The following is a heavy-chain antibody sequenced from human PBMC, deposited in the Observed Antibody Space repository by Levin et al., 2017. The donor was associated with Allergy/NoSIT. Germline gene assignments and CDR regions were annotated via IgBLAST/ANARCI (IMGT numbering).Heavy chain of an antibody. CDR3: ARRAEGYCTSISCPTPFDH. CDR2: INGDNGDT. J-gene: IGHJ4*02. V-gene: IGHV1-3*01. D-gene: IGHD2-8*01. Sequence: ASVKVSCTASGYTFITHSVHWVRQAPGQRLEWMGWINGDNGDTKHTQKFQGRVTITRDKSAGAAYMELSSLRSEDTAVYYCARRAEGYCTSISCPTPFDHWGQGTLVTVSS. CDR1: GYTFITHS.